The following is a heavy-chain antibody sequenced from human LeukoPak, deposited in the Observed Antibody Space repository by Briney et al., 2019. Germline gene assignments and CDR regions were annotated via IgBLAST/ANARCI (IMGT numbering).Heavy chain of an antibody. V-gene: IGHV3-21*01. D-gene: IGHD6-13*01. CDR1: GFTFSSYN. Sequence: GGSLRLSCAASGFTFSSYNMNWVRQAPGKGLEWVSSISSSSSYIYYADSLKGRFTISRDNAKNSLYLQMNSLRAGDRAVYYCARVGSQLGTSYFDYWRQRTLVTVSS. CDR3: ARVGSQLGTSYFDY. J-gene: IGHJ4*02. CDR2: ISSSSSYI.